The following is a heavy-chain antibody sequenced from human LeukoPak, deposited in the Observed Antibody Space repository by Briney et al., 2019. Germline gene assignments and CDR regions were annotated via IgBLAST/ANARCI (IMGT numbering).Heavy chain of an antibody. CDR3: ARDLTDYYELDF. CDR2: INHSGST. D-gene: IGHD3-22*01. CDR1: GGSFSGYY. J-gene: IGHJ4*02. V-gene: IGHV4-34*01. Sequence: SETLSLTCTVSGGSFSGYYWSWIRQPPGKGLEWIGEINHSGSTNYNPSLKSRVTISVDTSKNQFSLKLSSVTAADTAVYYCARDLTDYYELDFWGQGTLVTVSS.